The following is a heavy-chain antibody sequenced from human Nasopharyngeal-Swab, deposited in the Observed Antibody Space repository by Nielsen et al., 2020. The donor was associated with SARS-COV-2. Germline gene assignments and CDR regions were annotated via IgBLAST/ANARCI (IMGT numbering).Heavy chain of an antibody. Sequence: GESLKISCAASGFTFSSYSMNWVRQAPGKGLEWVSSISSSSSYIYYADSVKGRFTISRDNVKNSLYLQMNSLRAEDTAVYYCVRTDGYTLNNAFDIWGQGTMVTVSS. V-gene: IGHV3-21*01. CDR2: ISSSSSYI. D-gene: IGHD5-24*01. CDR3: VRTDGYTLNNAFDI. CDR1: GFTFSSYS. J-gene: IGHJ3*02.